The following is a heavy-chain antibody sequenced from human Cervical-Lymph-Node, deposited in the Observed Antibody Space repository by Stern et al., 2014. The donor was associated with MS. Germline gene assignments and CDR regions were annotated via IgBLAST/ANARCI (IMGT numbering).Heavy chain of an antibody. CDR3: AREKWSWDY. CDR1: GFSFSGYW. D-gene: IGHD2-15*01. CDR2: IKEDGSDK. V-gene: IGHV3-7*01. Sequence: EVQLVESGGGLVQPGGSLRLSCAASGFSFSGYWMSLVRQAPGKGLEWVATIKEDGSDKYYVDSVKGRFTISRDNARNTLYLQMNSLRAEDTAVYYCAREKWSWDYWGQGTLVTVSS. J-gene: IGHJ4*02.